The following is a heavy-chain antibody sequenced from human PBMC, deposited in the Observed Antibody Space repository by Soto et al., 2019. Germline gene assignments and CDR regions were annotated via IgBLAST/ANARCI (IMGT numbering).Heavy chain of an antibody. V-gene: IGHV6-1*01. Sequence: SQTLSLTCAISGDSVSSNSAAWNWIRQSPSRGLEWLGRTYYRSKWYNDYAVSVKSRITVNPDTSKNQFSLQLNSVTPQDTAVYYCARGGAYEDLVVVPAVPTLTDYYYYYGMDV. CDR2: TYYRSKWYN. J-gene: IGHJ6*01. CDR3: ARGGAYEDLVVVPAVPTLTDYYYYYGMDV. D-gene: IGHD2-2*01. CDR1: GDSVSSNSAA.